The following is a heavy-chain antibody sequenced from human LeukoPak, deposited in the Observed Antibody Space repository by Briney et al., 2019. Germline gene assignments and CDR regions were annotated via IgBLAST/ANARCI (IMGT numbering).Heavy chain of an antibody. CDR2: IIPIFGTA. CDR3: VGCSGGSCYPHHYFDY. D-gene: IGHD2-15*01. J-gene: IGHJ4*02. Sequence: VASVKVSCKASGGTFSSYAISWVRQAPGQGLEWMGGIIPIFGTANYAQKFQGRVTITADESTSTAYMELSSLRSEDTAVYYCVGCSGGSCYPHHYFDYWGQGTLVTVSS. CDR1: GGTFSSYA. V-gene: IGHV1-69*01.